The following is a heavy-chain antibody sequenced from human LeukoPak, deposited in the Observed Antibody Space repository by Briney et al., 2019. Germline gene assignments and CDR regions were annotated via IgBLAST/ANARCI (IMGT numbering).Heavy chain of an antibody. V-gene: IGHV3-23*01. Sequence: GGSLRLSCAASGFTFSNFAMTWVRQAPGKGLEWVSVINDSGGGTSYADFGEGRFTIYRDNSKNTLYLQMNSLRAEDTAVYYCVKSDCTSTSCYTIDYWGQGTLVTVSS. D-gene: IGHD2-2*02. CDR1: GFTFSNFA. CDR2: INDSGGGT. CDR3: VKSDCTSTSCYTIDY. J-gene: IGHJ4*02.